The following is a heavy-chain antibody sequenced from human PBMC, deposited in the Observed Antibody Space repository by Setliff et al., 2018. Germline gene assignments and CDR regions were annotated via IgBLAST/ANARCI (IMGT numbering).Heavy chain of an antibody. CDR3: ARADYIRYFYMDA. D-gene: IGHD4-4*01. CDR1: GYTFGDYY. CDR2: IIPIFGTA. V-gene: IGHV1-69*05. J-gene: IGHJ6*03. Sequence: SVKVSCKASGYTFGDYYIHWVRQAPGQGFEWMGGIIPIFGTANYAQKFQGRLTITTVGSTSTAYMELSSLRSEDTAVYYCARADYIRYFYMDAWGKGTTVTVSS.